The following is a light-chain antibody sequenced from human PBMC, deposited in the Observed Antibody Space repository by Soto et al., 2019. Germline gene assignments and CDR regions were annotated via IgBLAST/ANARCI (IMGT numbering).Light chain of an antibody. V-gene: IGLV2-14*01. CDR3: SSYTSSSTGV. Sequence: QSVLTQPASVSGSPGQSITISCTGTSSDVGGYNYVSWYQQHPGKAPKLMIYEVSNRPSGVSNRFSGSKSGNTASLTISGLQAEDEADYYSSSYTSSSTGVFGTGTKLTVL. J-gene: IGLJ1*01. CDR1: SSDVGGYNY. CDR2: EVS.